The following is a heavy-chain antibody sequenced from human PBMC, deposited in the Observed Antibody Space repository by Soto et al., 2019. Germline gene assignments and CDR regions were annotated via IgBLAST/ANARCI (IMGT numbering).Heavy chain of an antibody. CDR1: GGSISSGGYY. D-gene: IGHD2-15*01. Sequence: SETLSLTCTVSGGSISSGGYYWSWIRQHPGKGLEWIGYIYYSGSTYYNPSLKSRVTISVGTSKNQFSLKLSSVTAADTAVYYCAREARYCSGGSCYPSSRLYYFDYWGQGTLVTVS. V-gene: IGHV4-31*03. CDR2: IYYSGST. CDR3: AREARYCSGGSCYPSSRLYYFDY. J-gene: IGHJ4*02.